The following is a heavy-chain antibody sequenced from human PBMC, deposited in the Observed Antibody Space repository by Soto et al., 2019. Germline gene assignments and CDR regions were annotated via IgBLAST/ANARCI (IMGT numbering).Heavy chain of an antibody. CDR3: ARGIYDSSGYYTQVFDY. D-gene: IGHD3-22*01. CDR2: INHSGST. V-gene: IGHV4-34*01. J-gene: IGHJ4*02. CDR1: GGSFSGYY. Sequence: SETLSLTCAVYGGSFSGYYWSWIRQPPGKGLEWIGEINHSGSTNYNPSLKSRVTISVDTSKNQFTLKLSSVTAADTAVYYCARGIYDSSGYYTQVFDYWGQGTLVTVSS.